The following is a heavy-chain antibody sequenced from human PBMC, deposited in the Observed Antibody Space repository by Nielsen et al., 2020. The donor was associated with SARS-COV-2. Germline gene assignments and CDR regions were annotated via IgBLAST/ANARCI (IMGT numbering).Heavy chain of an antibody. CDR3: AKDRDVGSGAFDY. D-gene: IGHD1-26*01. Sequence: GESLKISCAASGFTFSSYAMHWVRQAPGKGLEWVAVISYDGSNKYYADSVKGRFTISRDNSKNTLYLQMNSLRAEDTAVYYCAKDRDVGSGAFDYWGQGTLVTVSS. V-gene: IGHV3-30-3*01. CDR1: GFTFSSYA. J-gene: IGHJ4*02. CDR2: ISYDGSNK.